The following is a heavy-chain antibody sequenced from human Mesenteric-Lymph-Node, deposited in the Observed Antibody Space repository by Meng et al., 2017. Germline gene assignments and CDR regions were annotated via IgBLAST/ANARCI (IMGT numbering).Heavy chain of an antibody. Sequence: ASVTVSCKVSGYTLPELSMHWVRQAPGKGLEWMGGFDPEDGETIYAQKFQGRVTMTEDTSTDTAYMELGSLRSEDTAVYYCARAGSEVGDSSGYYWSRYYYYGMDVWGQGTTVTVSS. D-gene: IGHD3-22*01. CDR3: ARAGSEVGDSSGYYWSRYYYYGMDV. J-gene: IGHJ6*02. CDR2: FDPEDGET. V-gene: IGHV1-24*01. CDR1: GYTLPELS.